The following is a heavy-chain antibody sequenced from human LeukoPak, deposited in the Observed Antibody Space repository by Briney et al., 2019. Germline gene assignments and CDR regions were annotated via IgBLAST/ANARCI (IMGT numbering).Heavy chain of an antibody. Sequence: PGRSLRLSCAASGFTFSSYGMPWVRQAPGKGLEWVAVIWYDGSNKYFADYVKGRFTISRDNSKNTLYLQMNSLRAEDTAVYYCARDGVRSGYHEGPDYWGQGTLVTVS. CDR2: IWYDGSNK. V-gene: IGHV3-33*01. CDR1: GFTFSSYG. D-gene: IGHD3-22*01. CDR3: ARDGVRSGYHEGPDY. J-gene: IGHJ4*02.